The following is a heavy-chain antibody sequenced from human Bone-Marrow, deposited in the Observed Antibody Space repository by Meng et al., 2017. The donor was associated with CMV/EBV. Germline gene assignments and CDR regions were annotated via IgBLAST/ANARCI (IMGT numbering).Heavy chain of an antibody. CDR3: AKLGLLGVNMIVVASYYPVGY. CDR1: GFTFSSYS. J-gene: IGHJ4*02. Sequence: GGSLRLSCAASGFTFSSYSMNWVRQAPGKGLEWVSAISGSGGSTYYADSVKGRFTISRDNSKNTLYLQMNSLRAEDTAVYYCAKLGLLGVNMIVVASYYPVGYWGQGTLVTVSS. V-gene: IGHV3-23*01. D-gene: IGHD3-22*01. CDR2: ISGSGGST.